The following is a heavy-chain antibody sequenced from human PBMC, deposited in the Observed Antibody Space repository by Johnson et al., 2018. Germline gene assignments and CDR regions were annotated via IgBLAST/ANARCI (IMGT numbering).Heavy chain of an antibody. J-gene: IGHJ1*01. Sequence: VQLQESGGGLVQPGRSLRLSCAASGFTFDDYAMHWVRQAPGKGLEWVSGISWNSGSIGYADSVKGRFTISRDNAKNSRYLQMNSLRAEDTALYYCAKGNYYDSSGYFQHWGQGTLVTVSS. CDR2: ISWNSGSI. CDR1: GFTFDDYA. CDR3: AKGNYYDSSGYFQH. V-gene: IGHV3-9*01. D-gene: IGHD3-22*01.